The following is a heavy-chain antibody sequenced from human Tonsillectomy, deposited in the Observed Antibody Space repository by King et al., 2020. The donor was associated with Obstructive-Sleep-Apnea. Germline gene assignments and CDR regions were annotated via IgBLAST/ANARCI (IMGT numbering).Heavy chain of an antibody. Sequence: VQLQESGPGLVKPSETLSLTCTVSGASISSYYWSWIRQPPGKGLEWIGYLYYGSSTVFNPSLRSRATISVDTSKSQFSLNLSSVSAADTAVYYCTREAGGNSPFDYWGQGTLVTVSS. D-gene: IGHD4-23*01. CDR2: LYYGSST. V-gene: IGHV4-59*01. CDR3: TREAGGNSPFDY. J-gene: IGHJ4*02. CDR1: GASISSYY.